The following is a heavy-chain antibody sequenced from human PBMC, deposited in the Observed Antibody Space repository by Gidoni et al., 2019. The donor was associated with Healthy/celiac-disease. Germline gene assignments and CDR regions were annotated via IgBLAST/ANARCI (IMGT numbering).Heavy chain of an antibody. J-gene: IGHJ6*02. D-gene: IGHD3-16*01. CDR2: IRSKAYGGTT. V-gene: IGHV3-49*03. CDR3: TRVWGPYYYYGMDV. Sequence: EVQLVESGGGLVQPGRSLRLSCTASGFTFGDYAMSWFRQAPGKGLEWVGFIRSKAYGGTTEYAASVKGRFTISRDDSKSIAYLQMNSLKTEDTAVYYCTRVWGPYYYYGMDVWGQGTTVTVSS. CDR1: GFTFGDYA.